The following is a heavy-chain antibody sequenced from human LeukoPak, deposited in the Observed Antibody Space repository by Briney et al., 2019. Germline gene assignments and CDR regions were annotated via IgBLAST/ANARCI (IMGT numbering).Heavy chain of an antibody. Sequence: SETLSLTCAVYGGSFSGYYWSWIRQPPGKGLEWIGEINHSGSTNYNPSLKSRVTISVDTSKNQFSLKLSSVTAADTAMYYCARVSQWPRYFDYWGQGTLVTVSS. D-gene: IGHD6-19*01. V-gene: IGHV4-34*01. J-gene: IGHJ4*02. CDR1: GGSFSGYY. CDR2: INHSGST. CDR3: ARVSQWPRYFDY.